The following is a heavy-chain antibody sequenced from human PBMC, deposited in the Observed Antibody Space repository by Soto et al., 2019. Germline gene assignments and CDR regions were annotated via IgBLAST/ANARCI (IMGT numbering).Heavy chain of an antibody. Sequence: QVQLQESGPGLVKPSQTLSLTCTVSGGSISSGGYYWSWIRQHPGKGLEWIGYIYYSGSTYYNPSIKSRVTISVDTSKNQFSLKLSSVTAADTAVYYCARGDRTWDYYGSGSYAPDPWGQGTLVTVSS. V-gene: IGHV4-31*03. J-gene: IGHJ5*02. CDR3: ARGDRTWDYYGSGSYAPDP. D-gene: IGHD3-10*01. CDR1: GGSISSGGYY. CDR2: IYYSGST.